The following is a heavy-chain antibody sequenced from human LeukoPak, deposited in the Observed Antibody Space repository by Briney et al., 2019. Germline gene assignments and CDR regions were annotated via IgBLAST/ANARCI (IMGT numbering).Heavy chain of an antibody. V-gene: IGHV3-33*01. Sequence: PGGSLRLSCTASGFTFSDYGMHWVRQAPGKGLEWVAIIWYDGYNKYYADSVRGRFTISRDNSKNTLYLQMNSLRAEDTALYYCARTPVAGLWYFDLWGRGTLVTVSS. CDR2: IWYDGYNK. CDR1: GFTFSDYG. CDR3: ARTPVAGLWYFDL. D-gene: IGHD6-19*01. J-gene: IGHJ2*01.